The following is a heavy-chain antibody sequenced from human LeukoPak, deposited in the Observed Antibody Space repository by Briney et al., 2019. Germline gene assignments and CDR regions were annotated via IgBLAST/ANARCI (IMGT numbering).Heavy chain of an antibody. J-gene: IGHJ6*02. CDR1: GFSFSSYA. CDR2: ISGDGTRT. D-gene: IGHD2-2*01. CDR3: AKDTRGYCSSTSCYFYYGMDV. Sequence: GGSLRLSCAASGFSFSSYAMTWARQAPVKGLEWVSAISGDGTRTYYADSVKGRFTISRDNSKNTLYLQMNSLRAEDTAVYYCAKDTRGYCSSTSCYFYYGMDVWGQGTTVTVSS. V-gene: IGHV3-23*01.